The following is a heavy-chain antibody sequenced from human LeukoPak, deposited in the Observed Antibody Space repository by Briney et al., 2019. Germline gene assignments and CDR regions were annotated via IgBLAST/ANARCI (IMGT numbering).Heavy chain of an antibody. J-gene: IGHJ6*03. D-gene: IGHD1-26*01. CDR2: IRYDGSNK. CDR3: AKEGGSQNYYYYYMDV. CDR1: GFSFSSFR. Sequence: GGPLSLSGAASGFSFSSFRMNWFRQAPGKGLEGLAFIRYDGSNKYYADSVRGRFTISRDNSKTTLYLQMNSLRAEDTAVYYCAKEGGSQNYYYYYMDVWGKGTTVTVSS. V-gene: IGHV3-30*02.